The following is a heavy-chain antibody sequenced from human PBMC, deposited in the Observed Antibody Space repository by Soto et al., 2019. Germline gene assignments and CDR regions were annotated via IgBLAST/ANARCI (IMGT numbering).Heavy chain of an antibody. CDR2: IYYSGST. J-gene: IGHJ4*02. CDR3: ARGYCSGGSCYLYYFDY. Sequence: PSETLSLTCIVSGGSISSSSYYWGWIRQPPGKGLEWIGSIYYSGSTYYNPSLKSRVTISVDTSKNQFSLKLSSVNAADTAVYYCARGYCSGGSCYLYYFDYWGQGTLVTVSS. CDR1: GGSISSSSYY. V-gene: IGHV4-39*07. D-gene: IGHD2-15*01.